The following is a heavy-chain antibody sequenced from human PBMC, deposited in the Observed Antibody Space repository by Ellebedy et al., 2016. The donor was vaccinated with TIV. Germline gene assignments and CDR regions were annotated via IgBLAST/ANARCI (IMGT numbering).Heavy chain of an antibody. CDR2: ISDDGNYK. CDR1: GFTFSDHY. J-gene: IGHJ4*02. CDR3: ARDRPITGRTSWCFDY. D-gene: IGHD1/OR15-1a*01. V-gene: IGHV3-30*03. Sequence: GESLKISCAASGFTFSDHYMNWVRQAPGKGLEWVTVISDDGNYKYYAKSVNGRFTISRDSSKNTVYLQMNSLTAEAAAVYYCARDRPITGRTSWCFDYWGQGALVTVSA.